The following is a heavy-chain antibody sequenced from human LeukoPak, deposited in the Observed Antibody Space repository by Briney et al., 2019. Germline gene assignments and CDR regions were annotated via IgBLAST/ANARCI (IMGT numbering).Heavy chain of an antibody. V-gene: IGHV3-33*01. CDR2: IWYDGSNK. CDR3: AGAPEDIVVVPAPFDY. J-gene: IGHJ4*02. D-gene: IGHD2-2*01. CDR1: GFTLSSYG. Sequence: GGSLRLSCEASGFTLSSYGMHWVRQAPGKGLEWVAVIWYDGSNKYYADSVKGRFTISRDNSKNTLYLQMNSLRAEDTAVYYCAGAPEDIVVVPAPFDYWGQGTLVTVSS.